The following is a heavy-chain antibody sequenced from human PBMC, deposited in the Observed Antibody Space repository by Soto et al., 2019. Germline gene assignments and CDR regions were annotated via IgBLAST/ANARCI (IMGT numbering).Heavy chain of an antibody. CDR3: ARRETQGPIDY. Sequence: QVQLQESGPGLVKPSDTLSLTCAVSGSSISSSNWWGWIRQPPGKGLEWIGYIYYSGTTYYNPSLKSRVNMQADTSKNQLSQKQTSVTAVDTAVYYCARRETQGPIDYWGQGTLVTVSS. J-gene: IGHJ4*02. CDR2: IYYSGTT. D-gene: IGHD1-26*01. V-gene: IGHV4-28*01. CDR1: GSSISSSNW.